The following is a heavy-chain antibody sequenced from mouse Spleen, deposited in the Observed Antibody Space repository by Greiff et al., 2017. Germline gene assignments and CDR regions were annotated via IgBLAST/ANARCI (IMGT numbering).Heavy chain of an antibody. V-gene: IGHV5-6*02. CDR2: ISSGGSYT. CDR3: ARRGYDEGFAY. Sequence: EVNLVESGGDLVKPGGSLKLSCAASGFTFSSYGMSWVRQTPDKRLEWVATISSGGSYTYYPDSVKGRFTISRDNAKNTLYLQMSSLKSEDTDMYYWARRGYDEGFAYWGQGTLVTVSA. D-gene: IGHD2-2*01. CDR1: GFTFSSYG. J-gene: IGHJ3*01.